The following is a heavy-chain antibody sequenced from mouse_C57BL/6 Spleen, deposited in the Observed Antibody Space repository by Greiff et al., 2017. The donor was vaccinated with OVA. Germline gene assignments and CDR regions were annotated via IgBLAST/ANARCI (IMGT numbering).Heavy chain of an antibody. CDR2: ISDGGSYT. CDR1: GFTFSSYA. J-gene: IGHJ2*01. V-gene: IGHV5-4*03. D-gene: IGHD1-1*01. CDR3: ARYYGRYYFDY. Sequence: EVKLEESGGGLVKPGGSLKLSCAASGFTFSSYAMSWVRQTPEKRLEWVATISDGGSYTYYPDNVKGRFTISRDNAKNNLYLQMSHLKSEDTAMYYCARYYGRYYFDYWGQGTTLTVSS.